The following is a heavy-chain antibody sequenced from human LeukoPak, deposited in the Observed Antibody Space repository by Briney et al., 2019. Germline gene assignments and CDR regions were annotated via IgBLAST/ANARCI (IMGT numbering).Heavy chain of an antibody. J-gene: IGHJ3*02. V-gene: IGHV4-59*08. Sequence: SETLSLTCTVSGGSISSYYWSWIRQPPGKGLEWIGYMYSRGSTNDNPSLKSRVTISRDTSKNQLSLRVTSVTAADTAMYYCARHYLYGDPPAFDIWGQGTMVTVSS. D-gene: IGHD4-17*01. CDR3: ARHYLYGDPPAFDI. CDR1: GGSISSYY. CDR2: MYSRGST.